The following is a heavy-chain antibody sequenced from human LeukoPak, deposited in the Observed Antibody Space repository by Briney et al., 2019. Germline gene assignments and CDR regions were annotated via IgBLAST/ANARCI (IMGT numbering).Heavy chain of an antibody. CDR3: ARDTRHPIAAAGTKLARAFDI. V-gene: IGHV3-7*01. CDR2: INKDGTKT. Sequence: GGSLRLSCVASGFTCSNYWMSWVRQAPGQGLEWVASINKDGTKTYNVDPVKGRFTISRDNSKNTLYLQMNSLRAEDTAVYYCARDTRHPIAAAGTKLARAFDIWGQGTMVTVSS. D-gene: IGHD6-13*01. CDR1: GFTCSNYW. J-gene: IGHJ3*02.